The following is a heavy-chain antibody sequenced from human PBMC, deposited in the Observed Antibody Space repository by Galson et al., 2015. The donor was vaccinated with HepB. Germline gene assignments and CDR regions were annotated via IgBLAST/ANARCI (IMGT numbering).Heavy chain of an antibody. CDR3: ARDPYYYAGSGYPKGDAFDL. J-gene: IGHJ3*01. V-gene: IGHV3-74*01. Sequence: SLRLSCAASGFTFSSYWMHWVRQAPGKGLVWVSRINTDGSSASYADSVKGRFTISRDNAKNTLHLQMNSLRAEDTAVYYCARDPYYYAGSGYPKGDAFDLWGQGTMVTVSS. CDR1: GFTFSSYW. D-gene: IGHD3-22*01. CDR2: INTDGSSA.